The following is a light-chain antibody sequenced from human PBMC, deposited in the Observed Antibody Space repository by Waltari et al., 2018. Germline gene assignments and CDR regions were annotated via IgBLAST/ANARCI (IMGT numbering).Light chain of an antibody. J-gene: IGLJ3*02. CDR1: SSDVGVYNY. Sequence: QSALTQPAPVSGSPGQSITISCTGTSSDVGVYNYVPWYQQHPGNAPKLIIYDVSERPSGVSDRFSGSKSGNTASLTISGLQAEDEADYYCNSYAGSSSWVFGGGTKLTVL. CDR3: NSYAGSSSWV. V-gene: IGLV2-14*01. CDR2: DVS.